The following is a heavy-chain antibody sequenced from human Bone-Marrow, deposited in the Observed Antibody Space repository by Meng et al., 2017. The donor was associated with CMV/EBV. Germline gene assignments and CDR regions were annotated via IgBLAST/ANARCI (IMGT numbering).Heavy chain of an antibody. Sequence: GESLKISCAASGFTFSSYSMNWVRQAPGKGLEWVSSISSSSSYIYYADSVKGRFTISRDNAKNSLYLQMNSLRAEDTAVYYCARVGEGSGSSGGMDVWGQGTTVTVSS. V-gene: IGHV3-21*01. CDR2: ISSSSSYI. CDR1: GFTFSSYS. J-gene: IGHJ6*02. D-gene: IGHD3-10*01. CDR3: ARVGEGSGSSGGMDV.